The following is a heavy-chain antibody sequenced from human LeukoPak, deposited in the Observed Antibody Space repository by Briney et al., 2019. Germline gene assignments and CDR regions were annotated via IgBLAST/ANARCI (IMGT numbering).Heavy chain of an antibody. V-gene: IGHV4-39*07. CDR1: GASISSGSNY. CDR2: IYSSGST. J-gene: IGHJ6*03. D-gene: IGHD2-8*01. CDR3: ARAGYCTNGVCYPTTDYYYFYMDV. Sequence: SETLSLTCSVSGASISSGSNYWGWIRQPPGKTLEWIGSIYSSGSTYYNPSLKSRVIIIIDTPKNHFSLTLSSVTAADTAVYYCARAGYCTNGVCYPTTDYYYFYMDVWGKGTTVTVSS.